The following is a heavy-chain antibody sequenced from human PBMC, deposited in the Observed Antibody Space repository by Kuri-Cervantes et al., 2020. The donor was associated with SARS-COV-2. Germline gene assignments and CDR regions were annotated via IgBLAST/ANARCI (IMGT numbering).Heavy chain of an antibody. D-gene: IGHD7-27*01. CDR1: GFTFSTYG. J-gene: IGHJ6*03. V-gene: IGHV3-48*01. Sequence: GESLKISCAASGFTFSTYGFNWVRQAPGKGLEWISYISSSGTIYYVDSVKGRFTISRDNGKNSVFLQMNSLRADDTAVCYCARVAWGYYNYYMGVWGKGTTVTVSS. CDR3: ARVAWGYYNYYMGV. CDR2: ISSSGTI.